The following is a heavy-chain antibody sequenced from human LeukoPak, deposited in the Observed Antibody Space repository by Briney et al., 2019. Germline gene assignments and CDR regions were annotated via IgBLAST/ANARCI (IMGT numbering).Heavy chain of an antibody. Sequence: SETLSLTCTVSGVSISSTSYYWSWIRQPPGKGLEWIGYIYYSGTTDYNPSLRSRVTISMDTSKNQFSLKLSSVTAADTAVYYCARGSPTAGVWGHGTTVTVSS. CDR3: ARGSPTAGV. D-gene: IGHD1-26*01. CDR2: IYYSGTT. CDR1: GVSISSTSYY. J-gene: IGHJ6*02. V-gene: IGHV4-61*01.